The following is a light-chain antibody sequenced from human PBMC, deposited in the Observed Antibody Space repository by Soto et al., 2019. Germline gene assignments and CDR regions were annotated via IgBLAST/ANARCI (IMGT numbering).Light chain of an antibody. V-gene: IGLV2-14*01. J-gene: IGLJ1*01. Sequence: QSALTQPASVSGSPGQSITISCTGTSSDVGRYDYVSWYQQHPGKAPKLMVSEVSHRPSGVSDRFSGSKSVNTASLTISGLQAEDEADYYCTSFTSVTRYVFGTGTKLTVL. CDR1: SSDVGRYDY. CDR3: TSFTSVTRYV. CDR2: EVS.